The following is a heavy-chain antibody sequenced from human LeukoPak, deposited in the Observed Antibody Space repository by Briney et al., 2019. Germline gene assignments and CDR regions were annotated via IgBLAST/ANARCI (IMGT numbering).Heavy chain of an antibody. Sequence: SETLSLTCTVSGYSISSGYYWGWIRQPPGKGLEWIGSIYHSGSTYYNPSLKSRVTISVDTSKNQFSLKLSSVTAADTAVYYCAGIQPYYYDSSEPWEDPFDIWGQGTMVTVSS. V-gene: IGHV4-38-2*02. D-gene: IGHD3-22*01. CDR2: IYHSGST. CDR3: AGIQPYYYDSSEPWEDPFDI. CDR1: GYSISSGYY. J-gene: IGHJ3*02.